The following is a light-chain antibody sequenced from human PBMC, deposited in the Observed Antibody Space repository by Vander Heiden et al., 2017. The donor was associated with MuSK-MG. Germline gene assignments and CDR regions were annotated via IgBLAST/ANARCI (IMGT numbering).Light chain of an antibody. CDR2: TAS. CDR1: ERISSY. CDR3: QQLNSSPIT. J-gene: IGKJ4*01. V-gene: IGKV1-9*01. Sequence: DIQLTQSPSFLSASVGDRVTITCRASERISSYLAWYQQKPGRAPNLLIYTASILQTGVPSRFSGSGSGTEFTLTISSLQPEDFATYYCQQLNSSPITFGGGTKVEI.